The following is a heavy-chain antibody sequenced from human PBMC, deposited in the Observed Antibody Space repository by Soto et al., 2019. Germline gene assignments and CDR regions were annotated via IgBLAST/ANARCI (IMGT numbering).Heavy chain of an antibody. Sequence: ESVGGLVQPGGSLRLSCAASGFTFSSYAMSWVRQAPGKGLEWVSAISGSGGSTYYADSVKGRFTISRDNSKNTLYLQMNSLRAEDTAVYYCAKLYCSSTSCYTGWFDPWGQGTLVTVSS. CDR3: AKLYCSSTSCYTGWFDP. D-gene: IGHD2-2*02. CDR1: GFTFSSYA. CDR2: ISGSGGST. J-gene: IGHJ5*02. V-gene: IGHV3-23*01.